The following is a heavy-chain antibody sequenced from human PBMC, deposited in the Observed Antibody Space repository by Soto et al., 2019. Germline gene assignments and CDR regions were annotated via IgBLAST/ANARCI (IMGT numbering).Heavy chain of an antibody. J-gene: IGHJ6*02. V-gene: IGHV3-30-3*01. CDR3: ARSKRYCRGGSCYPADNGMDV. CDR2: ISYDGSNK. D-gene: IGHD2-15*01. Sequence: QVQLVESGGGVVQPGRSLRLSCAASGFTFSSYAMHWVRQAPGKGLEWVAVISYDGSNKYYADSVKGRFTISRDNSKNTLYLQMNSLRAEDTAVYYCARSKRYCRGGSCYPADNGMDVWGQGTTVTVSS. CDR1: GFTFSSYA.